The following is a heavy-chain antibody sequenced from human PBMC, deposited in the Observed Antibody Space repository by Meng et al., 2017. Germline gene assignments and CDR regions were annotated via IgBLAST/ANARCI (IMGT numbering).Heavy chain of an antibody. CDR3: ARPPRRYYDSSGYYKVAEYFQH. Sequence: ASVKVSCKASGYTFTSYAMNWLRQAPGQGLEWMGWINTNTGNPTYAQGFTGRFVFSLDTSVSTAYLQISRLKAEDTAVYYCARPPRRYYDSSGYYKVAEYFQHWGQGTLVTVSS. J-gene: IGHJ1*01. V-gene: IGHV7-4-1*02. D-gene: IGHD3-22*01. CDR2: INTNTGNP. CDR1: GYTFTSYA.